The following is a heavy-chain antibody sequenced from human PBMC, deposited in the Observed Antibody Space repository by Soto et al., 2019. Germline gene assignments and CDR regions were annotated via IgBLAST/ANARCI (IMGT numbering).Heavy chain of an antibody. CDR3: ARALSRIRWNRSGRNFFDV. J-gene: IGHJ4*02. CDR1: GFTFSSYA. CDR2: ISASGGST. Sequence: PGGSLRLSCAASGFTFSSYAMSWVRQAPGKGLEWVSAISASGGSTYNADSMKGRFTTSRDNSKNTPYPQKDSLVAEDKNGYYCARALSRIRWNRSGRNFFDVWGEGTLETVSS. D-gene: IGHD3-22*01. V-gene: IGHV3-23*01.